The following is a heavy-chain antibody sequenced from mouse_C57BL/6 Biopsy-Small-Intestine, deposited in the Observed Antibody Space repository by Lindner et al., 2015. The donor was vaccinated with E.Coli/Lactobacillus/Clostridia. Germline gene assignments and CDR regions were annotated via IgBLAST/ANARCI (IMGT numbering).Heavy chain of an antibody. D-gene: IGHD2-3*01. V-gene: IGHV1-66*01. CDR3: ARGRDGYNYRHEYYFYYMDV. Sequence: SVKVSCKASEYSFTGYYIHWVRQAPGQGLEWMGWINPNTGGTKYAQKFQGWVTMTRDTSISTAYMELSRLKSDDTAVYYCARGRDGYNYRHEYYFYYMDVWGKGTTVTVSS. CDR2: INPNTGGT. J-gene: IGHJ1*03. CDR1: EYSFTGYY.